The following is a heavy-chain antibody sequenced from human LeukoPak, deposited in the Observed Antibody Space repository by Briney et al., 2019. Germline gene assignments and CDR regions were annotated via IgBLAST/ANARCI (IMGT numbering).Heavy chain of an antibody. CDR1: GFTFSTYA. J-gene: IGHJ4*02. D-gene: IGHD2-2*02. CDR3: AKDSLGVGIPTVIGIFDY. V-gene: IGHV3-30*04. Sequence: GGSLRLSCAASGFTFSTYAMHWVRQAPGKGLEWVAAISYDGSNKNYADSVKGRFTISRDNSKNTLYLQMYSLRAEDTAVYYCAKDSLGVGIPTVIGIFDYWGQGTLVTVSS. CDR2: ISYDGSNK.